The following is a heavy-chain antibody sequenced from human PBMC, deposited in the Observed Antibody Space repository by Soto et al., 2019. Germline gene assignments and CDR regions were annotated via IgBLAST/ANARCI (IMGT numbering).Heavy chain of an antibody. D-gene: IGHD2-2*01. CDR3: ARAPVPAAIFTPEFDY. V-gene: IGHV3-30-3*01. CDR2: ISYDGSNK. Sequence: QVQLVESGGGVVQPGRSLRLSCAASGFTFSSYAMHWVRQAPGKGLEWVAVISYDGSNKYYADSEKGRFTISRDNSKNTLYLQMNSLRAEDTAVYYCARAPVPAAIFTPEFDYWGQGTLVTVSS. J-gene: IGHJ4*02. CDR1: GFTFSSYA.